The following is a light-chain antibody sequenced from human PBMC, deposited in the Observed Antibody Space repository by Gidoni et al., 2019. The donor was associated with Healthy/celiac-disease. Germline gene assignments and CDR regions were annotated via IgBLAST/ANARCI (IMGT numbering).Light chain of an antibody. Sequence: IVFTQSPATLSLSPGERATLSCRASQSVSSYLAWYQQKPGQAPRLLIYDASNRATGIPARCSGRGSGTDVTLTISSLEPEDFAVYYCQQRSNWPPDTFGQGTRLEIK. CDR3: QQRSNWPPDT. CDR1: QSVSSY. J-gene: IGKJ5*01. CDR2: DAS. V-gene: IGKV3-11*01.